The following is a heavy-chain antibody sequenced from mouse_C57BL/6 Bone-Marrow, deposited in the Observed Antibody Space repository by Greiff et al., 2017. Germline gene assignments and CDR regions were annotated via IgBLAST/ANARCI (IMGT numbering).Heavy chain of an antibody. V-gene: IGHV5-4*01. CDR2: ISDGGSYT. D-gene: IGHD2-3*01. CDR1: GFTFSSYA. J-gene: IGHJ3*01. Sequence: EVKLVESGGGLVKPGGSLKLSCAASGFTFSSYAMSWVRQTPEKRLEWVATISDGGSYTYYPDNVKGRFTISRDNAKNNLYLQMSHLKSVDTAMYSCARDGGWLLPSWFAYWGQGTLVTVSA. CDR3: ARDGGWLLPSWFAY.